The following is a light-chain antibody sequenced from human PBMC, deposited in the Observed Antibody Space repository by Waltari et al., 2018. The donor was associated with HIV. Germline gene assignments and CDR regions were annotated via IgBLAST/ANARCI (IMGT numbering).Light chain of an antibody. CDR3: QQHSNWPLSIT. J-gene: IGKJ5*01. V-gene: IGKV3D-15*01. CDR1: QSVNSD. CDR2: DAS. Sequence: IVMTQSPATLSVSPGERATLSCRASQSVNSDLAWYQQRPGQAPRLLIYDASTRATGIPARFSGSGSETEFTLTISNLQSEDFAVYYCQQHSNWPLSITFGQGTRLQIK.